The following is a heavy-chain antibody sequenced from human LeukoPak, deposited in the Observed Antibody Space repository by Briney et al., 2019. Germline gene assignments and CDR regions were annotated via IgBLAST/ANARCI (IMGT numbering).Heavy chain of an antibody. CDR2: IYYSGST. J-gene: IGHJ4*02. D-gene: IGHD4-23*01. CDR3: ARDAPYGGTPIYYFDY. V-gene: IGHV4-59*01. Sequence: SETLSLTCTVSGGSISSYYWSWIRQPPGKGLEWIGYIYYSGSTNYNPSLKSRVTISVDTSKNQFSLKLSSVTAADTAVYYCARDAPYGGTPIYYFDYWGQGTLVTVSS. CDR1: GGSISSYY.